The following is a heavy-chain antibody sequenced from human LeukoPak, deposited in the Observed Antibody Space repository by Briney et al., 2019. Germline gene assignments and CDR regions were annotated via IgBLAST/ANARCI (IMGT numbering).Heavy chain of an antibody. CDR1: GGSISSYY. D-gene: IGHD2-15*01. V-gene: IGHV4-59*12. Sequence: SETLSLTCNVSGGSISSYYWSWIRQPPGKGLEWIGCIYYSGSTNYNPSLKSRVTISVDTSKNQFSLKLSSVTAADTAVYYCARDHLPGMVGYFDYWGQGTLVTVSS. J-gene: IGHJ4*02. CDR2: IYYSGST. CDR3: ARDHLPGMVGYFDY.